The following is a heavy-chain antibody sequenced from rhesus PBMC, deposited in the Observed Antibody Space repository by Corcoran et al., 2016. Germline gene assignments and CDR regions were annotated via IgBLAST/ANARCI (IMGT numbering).Heavy chain of an antibody. CDR1: GYSISSGYG. CDR2: IGGSRVDT. Sequence: QGQLQESGPGLVKPSETLSLYCSVSGYSISSGYGWSWIRSFPGKGREWIGYIGGSRVDTKKNPSLRSRVTISKDTTKNQFSLTLTSVVAADTAVYYCVRHPEHANFEYRFPVWGAGVLVTVSS. D-gene: IGHD4-17*01. V-gene: IGHV4-127*01. J-gene: IGHJ5-1*01. CDR3: VRHPEHANFEYRFPV.